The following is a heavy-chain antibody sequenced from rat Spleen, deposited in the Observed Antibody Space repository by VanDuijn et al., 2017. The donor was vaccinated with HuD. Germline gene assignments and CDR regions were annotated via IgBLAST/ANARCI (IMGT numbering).Heavy chain of an antibody. Sequence: VQLKESGPGLVQPSQTLSLTCTVSGFSLTDYSVHWVRQPPGKGLEWMGIMWSGGSTAYNSALKSRLSISRDTTKSQVFLKINRLQTEDTAIYYCTRVNPYFDYWGQGVMVTVSS. D-gene: IGHD1-11*01. J-gene: IGHJ2*01. V-gene: IGHV2S63*01. CDR3: TRVNPYFDY. CDR2: MWSGGST. CDR1: GFSLTDYS.